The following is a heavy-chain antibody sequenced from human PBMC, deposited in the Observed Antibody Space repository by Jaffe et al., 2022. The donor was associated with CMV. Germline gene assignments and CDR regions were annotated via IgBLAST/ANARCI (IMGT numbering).Heavy chain of an antibody. CDR2: IIPIFGTA. D-gene: IGHD5-18*01. V-gene: IGHV1-69*01. J-gene: IGHJ6*02. CDR1: GGTFSSYA. CDR3: ARHPRTWIQAPGYYYGMDV. Sequence: QVQLVQSGAEVKKPGSSVKVSCKASGGTFSSYAISWVRQAPGQGLEWMGGIIPIFGTANYAQKFQGRVTITADESTSTAYMELSSLRSEDTAVYYCARHPRTWIQAPGYYYGMDVWGQGTTVTVSS.